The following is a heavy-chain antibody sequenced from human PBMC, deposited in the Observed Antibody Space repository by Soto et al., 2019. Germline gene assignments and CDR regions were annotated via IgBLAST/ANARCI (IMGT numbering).Heavy chain of an antibody. CDR2: MDPITGGT. Sequence: ASVKDSCKASGYNLVAYYTAWDRQAPGREGEWVGLMDPITGGTDYEERLRDRVTMTRDTSINTAYMEIRRLRSDDTAIYFGARGRDAASQFYSPHGMYVWGQGRTVTVSS. CDR1: GYNLVAYY. CDR3: ARGRDAASQFYSPHGMYV. D-gene: IGHD2-15*01. V-gene: IGHV1-2*02. J-gene: IGHJ6*02.